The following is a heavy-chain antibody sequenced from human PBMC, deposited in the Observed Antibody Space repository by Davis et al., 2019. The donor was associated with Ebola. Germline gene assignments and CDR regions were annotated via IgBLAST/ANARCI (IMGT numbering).Heavy chain of an antibody. D-gene: IGHD2-15*01. V-gene: IGHV4-34*01. CDR2: INHSGST. CDR1: GGSFSGYY. J-gene: IGHJ4*02. Sequence: MPSETLSLTCAVYGGSFSGYYWSWIRQPPGKELEWIGEINHSGSTNYNPSLKSRVTISVDTSKNQFSLKLSSVTAADTAVYYCARVGYCSGGSCLDYWGQGTLVTVSS. CDR3: ARVGYCSGGSCLDY.